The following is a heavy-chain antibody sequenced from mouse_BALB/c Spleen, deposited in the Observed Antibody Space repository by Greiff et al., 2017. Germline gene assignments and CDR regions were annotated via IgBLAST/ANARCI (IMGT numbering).Heavy chain of an antibody. Sequence: DVKLQESGPGLVKPSQSLSLTCSVTGYSITSGYYWNWIRQFPGNKLEWMGYISYDGSNNYNPSLKNRISITRDTSKNQFFLKLNSVTTEDTATYYCATEGGTYYYAMDYWGQGTSVTVSS. CDR2: ISYDGSN. D-gene: IGHD3-1*01. J-gene: IGHJ4*01. CDR3: ATEGGTYYYAMDY. CDR1: GYSITSGYY. V-gene: IGHV3-6*02.